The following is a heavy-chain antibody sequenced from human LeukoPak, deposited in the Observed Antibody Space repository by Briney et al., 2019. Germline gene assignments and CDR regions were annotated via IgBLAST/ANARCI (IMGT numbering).Heavy chain of an antibody. Sequence: GGSLRLSCAASGFTFSSYGMHWGRQAPGKGLEWVAFKQNDGSTTFYAESVKGRFTISRDNSKNTLFLQMNSLRTDDTAVYYCGREQSAYYVHAFDPWGQGTLVTVSS. CDR1: GFTFSSYG. J-gene: IGHJ5*02. D-gene: IGHD3-3*01. V-gene: IGHV3-30*02. CDR2: KQNDGSTT. CDR3: GREQSAYYVHAFDP.